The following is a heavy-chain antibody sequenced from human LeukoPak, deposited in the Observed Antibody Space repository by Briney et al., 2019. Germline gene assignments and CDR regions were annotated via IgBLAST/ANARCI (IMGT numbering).Heavy chain of an antibody. D-gene: IGHD3-9*01. CDR2: IKQDGSEK. Sequence: GGSLRLSCAASGFTFSSYAMHWVRQAPGKGLEWVANIKQDGSEKYYVDSVKGRFTISRDNAKNSLYLQMNSLRAEDTAVYYCGPDFDYDILTESEMDVWGQGTTVTVSS. CDR3: GPDFDYDILTESEMDV. J-gene: IGHJ6*02. V-gene: IGHV3-7*01. CDR1: GFTFSSYA.